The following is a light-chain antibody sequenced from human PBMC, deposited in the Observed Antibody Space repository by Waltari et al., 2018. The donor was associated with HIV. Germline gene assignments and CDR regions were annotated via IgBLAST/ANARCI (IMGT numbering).Light chain of an antibody. CDR1: QSVKTY. J-gene: IGKJ5*01. V-gene: IGKV3-11*01. CDR2: DAS. CDR3: QQRTDPIT. Sequence: EIALTQSPATLSLSPGERATLSCRASQSVKTYLAWYQQKPGQAPRLLIYDASNRATDIPARFSGSGSGTDFTLRISSLEPEDFAVYYCQQRTDPITFGQGTRLEIK.